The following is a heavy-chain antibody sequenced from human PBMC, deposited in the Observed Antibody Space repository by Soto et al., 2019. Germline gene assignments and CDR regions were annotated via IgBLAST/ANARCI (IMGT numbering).Heavy chain of an antibody. CDR3: ARAYGDYDGLGWFDP. D-gene: IGHD4-17*01. CDR2: IYYSGST. Sequence: SSETLSLTCTVSGGSISSYYWSWIRQPPGKGLEWIGYIYYSGSTNYNPPLKSRVTISVDTSKNQFSLKLSSVTAADTAVYYCARAYGDYDGLGWFDPWGQGTLVTVS. V-gene: IGHV4-59*01. CDR1: GGSISSYY. J-gene: IGHJ5*02.